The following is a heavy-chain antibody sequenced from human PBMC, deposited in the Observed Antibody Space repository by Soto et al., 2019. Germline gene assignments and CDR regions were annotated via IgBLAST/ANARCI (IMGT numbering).Heavy chain of an antibody. V-gene: IGHV3-33*01. J-gene: IGHJ3*02. CDR2: IWYDGSNK. Sequence: PGGSLRLSCAASGFTFSSYVMHWVRQAPGKGLEWVAVIWYDGSNKYYADSVKGRFTISRDNSKNTLYLQMNSLRAEDTAVYYCARDSPRGAYCGGDCYPGAFDIWGQGTMVTVSS. CDR3: ARDSPRGAYCGGDCYPGAFDI. CDR1: GFTFSSYV. D-gene: IGHD2-21*02.